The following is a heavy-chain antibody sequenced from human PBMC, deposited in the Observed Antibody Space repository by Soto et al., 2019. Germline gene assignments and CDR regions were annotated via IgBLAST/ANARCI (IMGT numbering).Heavy chain of an antibody. Sequence: SVKVSCKASGDTDTNYVISWVRQAPGQGLEWMGGIFPKFGTTYSAQKLQDRLTITADESTSTVYMQLSSLRLDDTAVYYCEAEMTFGKLSVVWGQGTTVTVSS. CDR1: GDTDTNYV. D-gene: IGHD3-16*02. V-gene: IGHV1-69*13. J-gene: IGHJ6*02. CDR2: IFPKFGTT. CDR3: EAEMTFGKLSVV.